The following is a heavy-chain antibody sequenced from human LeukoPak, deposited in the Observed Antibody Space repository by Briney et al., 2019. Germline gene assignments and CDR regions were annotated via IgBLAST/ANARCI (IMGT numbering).Heavy chain of an antibody. J-gene: IGHJ4*02. CDR2: IYPGDSDT. V-gene: IGHV5-51*01. CDR3: ARQEYSGSYLDS. CDR1: GYSFTSYW. Sequence: GESLKISCKGSGYSFTSYWIGWVRQMPGKGLEWMGIIYPGDSDTKYSPSFQGQVTTSADKSISTAYLLWSSLKASDTAIYYCARQEYSGSYLDSWGQGTLVTVSS. D-gene: IGHD1-26*01.